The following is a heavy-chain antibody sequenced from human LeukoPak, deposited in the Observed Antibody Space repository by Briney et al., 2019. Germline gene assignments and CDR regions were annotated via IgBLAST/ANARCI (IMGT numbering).Heavy chain of an antibody. J-gene: IGHJ6*02. CDR2: ISGSGGST. CDR1: GFTFSSYA. Sequence: PGGSLILSCAASGFTFSSYAMSWVRQAPGKALEWVSAISGSGGSTYYADSVKGRFTISRDNSKNTLYLQMNSLRAEDTAVYYCANEPITIFGVVIEETMDVWGQGTTVTVSS. D-gene: IGHD3-3*01. V-gene: IGHV3-23*01. CDR3: ANEPITIFGVVIEETMDV.